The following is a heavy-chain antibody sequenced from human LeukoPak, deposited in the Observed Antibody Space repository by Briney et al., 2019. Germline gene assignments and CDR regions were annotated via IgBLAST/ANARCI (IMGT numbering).Heavy chain of an antibody. V-gene: IGHV3-48*01. Sequence: GGSLRLSCAASGITFSSYSMNWVRQAPGKGLEWISYLSSDNYTIYYADSVKGRFIISRDNAKDSLYPQMNSLRAEDTAVYYCARVATDGGGFDPWGQGTLVTVSS. CDR1: GITFSSYS. D-gene: IGHD3-16*01. CDR2: LSSDNYTI. CDR3: ARVATDGGGFDP. J-gene: IGHJ5*02.